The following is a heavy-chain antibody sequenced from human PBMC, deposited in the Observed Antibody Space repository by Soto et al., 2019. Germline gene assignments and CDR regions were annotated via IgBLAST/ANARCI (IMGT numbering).Heavy chain of an antibody. D-gene: IGHD3-22*01. J-gene: IGHJ4*02. CDR2: ISYDGSNK. Sequence: QVQLVESGGGVVQPGRSLRLSCAASGFTFSSYAMHWVRQAPGKGLEWVAVISYDGSNKYYADSVKGRFTISRDNSKNTLYLQMNSLRAEDTAVYYCARDDGSYYYDSSSYYPDYWGQGTLVTVSS. CDR1: GFTFSSYA. CDR3: ARDDGSYYYDSSSYYPDY. V-gene: IGHV3-30-3*01.